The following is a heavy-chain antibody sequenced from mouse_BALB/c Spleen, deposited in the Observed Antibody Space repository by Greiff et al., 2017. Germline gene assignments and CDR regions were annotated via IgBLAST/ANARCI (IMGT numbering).Heavy chain of an antibody. V-gene: IGHV1-37*01. Sequence: EVKLMESGPELVKPGASVKISCKASGYSFTGYFMNWVKQSHGKSLEWIGRINPYNGDTFYNQKFKGKATLTVDKSSSTAHMELLSLTSEDSAVYYCGRYYYGSSLYAMDYWGQGTSVTVSS. CDR2: INPYNGDT. J-gene: IGHJ4*01. CDR3: GRYYYGSSLYAMDY. D-gene: IGHD1-1*01. CDR1: GYSFTGYF.